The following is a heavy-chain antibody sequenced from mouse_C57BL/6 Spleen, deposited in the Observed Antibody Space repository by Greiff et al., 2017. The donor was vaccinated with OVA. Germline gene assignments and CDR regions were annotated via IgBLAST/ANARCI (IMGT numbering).Heavy chain of an antibody. CDR1: GYTFTSYW. CDR2: IDPSDSYT. D-gene: IGHD2-3*01. V-gene: IGHV1-50*01. Sequence: QVQLQQPGAELVKPGASVKLSCKASGYTFTSYWMQWVKQRPGQGLEWIGEIDPSDSYTNYNQKFKGKATLTVDTSSSTAYMQLSSLTSEDSAVYYCATRNDGDYETWFAYWGQGTLVTVSA. CDR3: ATRNDGDYETWFAY. J-gene: IGHJ3*01.